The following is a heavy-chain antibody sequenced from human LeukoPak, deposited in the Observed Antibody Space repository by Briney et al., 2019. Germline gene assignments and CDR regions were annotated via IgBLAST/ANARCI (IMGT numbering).Heavy chain of an antibody. D-gene: IGHD6-6*01. J-gene: IGHJ4*01. CDR3: TRDFSTSSRDYFDY. Sequence: GGSLRLSCTASGFTFGDYSMSWFRQAPGKGLEWVGFIRNKAYGGTTEYAASVKGRFTISRDDSKSIAYLQMNSLKTEDTAVYYCTRDFSTSSRDYFDYWGHGTLVTVSS. CDR2: IRNKAYGGTT. V-gene: IGHV3-49*03. CDR1: GFTFGDYS.